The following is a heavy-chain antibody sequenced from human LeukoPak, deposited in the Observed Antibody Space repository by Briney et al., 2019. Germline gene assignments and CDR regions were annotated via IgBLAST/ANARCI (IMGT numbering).Heavy chain of an antibody. CDR2: MYYSGST. J-gene: IGHJ4*02. CDR3: ARSGSYEEYYIDF. V-gene: IGHV4-59*01. CDR1: GASISSYY. Sequence: SETLSLTCTVSGASISSYYSSWIRQPPGHGLEWVGYMYYSGSTNYNPSLKSRVTISVDTSKNQFSLKMSSVTAADTAVYYCARSGSYEEYYIDFWGQGTLVTVSS. D-gene: IGHD1-26*01.